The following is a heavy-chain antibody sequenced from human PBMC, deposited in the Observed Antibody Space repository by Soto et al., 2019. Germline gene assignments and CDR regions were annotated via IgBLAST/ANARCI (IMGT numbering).Heavy chain of an antibody. J-gene: IGHJ6*02. CDR1: GYTFTSYA. V-gene: IGHV1-3*01. CDR2: INPGIGNT. CDR3: ARDSGGMDV. Sequence: QVQLVQSGAEVKKPGASVKISCKASGYTFTSYALHWVRQAPGQRLEWMGWINPGIGNTKYSQKFQGRVTIARDTSASTAYSELSSLRSEDTAVYYCARDSGGMDVWGQGTTVTVSS.